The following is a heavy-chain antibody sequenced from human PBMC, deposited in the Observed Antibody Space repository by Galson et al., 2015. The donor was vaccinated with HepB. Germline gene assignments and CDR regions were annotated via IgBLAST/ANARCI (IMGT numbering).Heavy chain of an antibody. CDR2: ISSNGGST. CDR1: GFTFSSYA. Sequence: SLRLSCAASGFTFSSYAMHWVRQAPGKGLEYVSAISSNGGSTYYADSVKGRFTISRDNSKNTLYLQMSSLRAEDTAVYYCVKRRNLWELSVGLFDYWGQGTLVTVSS. J-gene: IGHJ4*02. D-gene: IGHD1-26*01. V-gene: IGHV3-64D*06. CDR3: VKRRNLWELSVGLFDY.